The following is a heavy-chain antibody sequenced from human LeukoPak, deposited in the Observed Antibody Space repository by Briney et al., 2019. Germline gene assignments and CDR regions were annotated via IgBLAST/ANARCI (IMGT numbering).Heavy chain of an antibody. CDR1: GGSFSGYY. D-gene: IGHD3-3*01. CDR3: ARGRITIFGVVSFGAFDI. V-gene: IGHV4-34*01. CDR2: INHSGST. Sequence: SETLSLTCAVYGGSFSGYYWSWIRQPPGKGLEWIGEINHSGSTNYNPSLKGRVTISVDTSKNQFSLKLSSMTAADTAVYYCARGRITIFGVVSFGAFDIWGQGTMVTVSS. J-gene: IGHJ3*02.